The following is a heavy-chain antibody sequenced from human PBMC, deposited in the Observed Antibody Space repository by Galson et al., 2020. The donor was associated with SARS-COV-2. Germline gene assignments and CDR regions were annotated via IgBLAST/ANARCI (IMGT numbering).Heavy chain of an antibody. CDR2: INSDGSST. CDR3: ARELERGRAVTGRPYYYYDCGMDV. Sequence: GESLTISCAASGFTFSSYRMHWVRQAPGKGLVWVSRINSDGSSTSYADSVKGRFTISRDNAKNTLYLQMNSLRAEDTAVYYCARELERGRAVTGRPYYYYDCGMDVWGQGTTVTVSS. CDR1: GFTFSSYR. D-gene: IGHD6-19*01. J-gene: IGHJ6*02. V-gene: IGHV3-74*01.